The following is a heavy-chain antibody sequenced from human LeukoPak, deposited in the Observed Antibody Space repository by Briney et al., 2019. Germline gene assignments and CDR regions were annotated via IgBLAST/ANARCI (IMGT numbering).Heavy chain of an antibody. Sequence: GASVKVSCKASGYTFTNYGISWVRQAPGQGLEWMGWISAYNGNTNYAQKLQGRVTMTTDTSTSTAYMELRSLRSDDTAVYYCARDLSTIFGVVIYFDYWGQGTLVTVSS. J-gene: IGHJ4*02. D-gene: IGHD3-3*01. CDR1: GYTFTNYG. CDR3: ARDLSTIFGVVIYFDY. CDR2: ISAYNGNT. V-gene: IGHV1-18*01.